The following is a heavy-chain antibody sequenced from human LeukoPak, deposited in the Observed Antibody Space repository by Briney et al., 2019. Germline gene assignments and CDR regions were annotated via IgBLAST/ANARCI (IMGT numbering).Heavy chain of an antibody. CDR1: GFTFRNHG. Sequence: GGSLRLSCKASGFTFRNHGMHWVRQAPGKGLEWVAVISYDGSNKYYADSVKGRFTISRDNSKNTLYLQMNSLRAEDTAVYYCAKDTGSSWYYFDYWGQGTLVTVSS. CDR3: AKDTGSSWYYFDY. J-gene: IGHJ4*02. V-gene: IGHV3-30*18. D-gene: IGHD6-13*01. CDR2: ISYDGSNK.